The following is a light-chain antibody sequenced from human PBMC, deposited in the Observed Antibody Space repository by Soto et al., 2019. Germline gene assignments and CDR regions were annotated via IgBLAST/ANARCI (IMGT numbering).Light chain of an antibody. CDR3: MCYAGGNNWV. V-gene: IGLV2-8*01. J-gene: IGLJ3*02. CDR2: AVN. Sequence: QSALTQPPSASGSPGQSVTISCTGTNSDVAGYNYVSWYQQHPGKAPKLMIYAVNKRPSGVPDRFSGSKSGNTASLTVSGLQAEDEADYYCMCYAGGNNWVFGGGTKLTVL. CDR1: NSDVAGYNY.